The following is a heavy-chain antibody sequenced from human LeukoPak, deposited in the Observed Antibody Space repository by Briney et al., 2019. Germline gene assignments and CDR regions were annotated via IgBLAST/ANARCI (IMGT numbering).Heavy chain of an antibody. D-gene: IGHD3-22*01. CDR3: ASTVISGYRIDY. V-gene: IGHV4-34*01. Sequence: SETLSLTCAVYGGSFSGYYWSWIRQPPAKGQEWIGEINHSGSTNYNPSLKSRVTISVDTSKNQFSLKLSSVTAADTAVYYCASTVISGYRIDYWGQGTLVTVSS. CDR2: INHSGST. CDR1: GGSFSGYY. J-gene: IGHJ4*02.